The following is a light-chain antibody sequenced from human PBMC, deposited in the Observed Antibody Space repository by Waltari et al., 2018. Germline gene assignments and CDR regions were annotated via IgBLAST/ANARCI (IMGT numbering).Light chain of an antibody. Sequence: QSALTQPPSASGSPGQSVTISCPGTSSDVGAYNYVSCYQHHPGKAPKLMIYEVTKRPSGVPSRCSGSKSGNTASLTVSGLQAEDEADYYCSSYAGSNNYVFGTGTKVTVL. CDR2: EVT. CDR3: SSYAGSNNYV. CDR1: SSDVGAYNY. V-gene: IGLV2-8*01. J-gene: IGLJ1*01.